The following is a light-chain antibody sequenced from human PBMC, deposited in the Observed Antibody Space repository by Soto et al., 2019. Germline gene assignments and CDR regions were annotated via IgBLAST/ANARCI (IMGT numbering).Light chain of an antibody. CDR3: QQYGSSQFT. V-gene: IGKV3-15*01. CDR1: QSVSSD. CDR2: GAS. J-gene: IGKJ3*01. Sequence: EIVMTQSPATLSVSPGERATLSCRASQSVSSDLAWYQQKPGQPPRLLIYGASTRATGIPARFSGSGSGTEFTLTISSLQSEDFAVYYCQQYGSSQFTFGPGTKVNIK.